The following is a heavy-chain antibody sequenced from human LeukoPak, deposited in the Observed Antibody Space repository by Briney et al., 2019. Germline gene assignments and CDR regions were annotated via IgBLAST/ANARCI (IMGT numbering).Heavy chain of an antibody. J-gene: IGHJ3*02. Sequence: PGGSLRLSCAASGFTFSSYEMNWVRQAPGKGLEWVSYISSSGSTIYYADSVKGRFTISRDNAKNSLYLQMNSLRAEDTAVYYCAIQYSGSYYVDAFDIWGQGTMVTVSS. CDR2: ISSSGSTI. CDR3: AIQYSGSYYVDAFDI. D-gene: IGHD1-26*01. V-gene: IGHV3-48*03. CDR1: GFTFSSYE.